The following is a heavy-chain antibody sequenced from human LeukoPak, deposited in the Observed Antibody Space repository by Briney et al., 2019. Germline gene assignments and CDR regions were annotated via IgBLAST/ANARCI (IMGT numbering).Heavy chain of an antibody. V-gene: IGHV3-66*01. D-gene: IGHD5-24*01. CDR3: ARAWPGAFDI. J-gene: IGHJ3*02. Sequence: GGSLRLSCAASGFTVSSNYMSWVRQAPGKGLEWVSVIYSGGSTYYADSVKGRFTISRDNSKNTLYLQMNSLRAEDTAVYYCARAWPGAFDIWGQRTMVTVSS. CDR1: GFTVSSNY. CDR2: IYSGGST.